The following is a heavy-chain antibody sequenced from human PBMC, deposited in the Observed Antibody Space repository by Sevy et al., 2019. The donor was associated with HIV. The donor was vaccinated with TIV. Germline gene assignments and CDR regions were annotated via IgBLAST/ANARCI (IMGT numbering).Heavy chain of an antibody. Sequence: AAVKVSCKASGYNFASDGFSWVRQAPRQGLEWMGWIGVYNGNAKYAQVFQDRFTMITDTSTSTAYMELRSLRSDDTAVYYCARVPTYYYGSSTYFDYWGQGTLVTVSS. CDR2: IGVYNGNA. J-gene: IGHJ4*02. V-gene: IGHV1-18*04. CDR1: GYNFASDG. CDR3: ARVPTYYYGSSTYFDY. D-gene: IGHD3-10*01.